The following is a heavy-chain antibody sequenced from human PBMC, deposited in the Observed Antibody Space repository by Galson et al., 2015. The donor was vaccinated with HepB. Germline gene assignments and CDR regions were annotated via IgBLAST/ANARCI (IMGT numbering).Heavy chain of an antibody. CDR1: GFTFGDYA. CDR3: TRLRYSSSWYQTDFDY. J-gene: IGHJ4*02. CDR2: IRSKAYGGTT. Sequence: SLRLSCAASGFTFGDYAMSWVRQAPGKGLEWVGFIRSKAYGGTTEYAASVKGRFTISRDDSKSIAYLQMNSLKTEDTAVYYCTRLRYSSSWYQTDFDYWGQGTLVTVSS. V-gene: IGHV3-49*04. D-gene: IGHD6-13*01.